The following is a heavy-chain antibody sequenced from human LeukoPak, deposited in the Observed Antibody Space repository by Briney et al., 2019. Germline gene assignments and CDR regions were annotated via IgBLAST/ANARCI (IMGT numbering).Heavy chain of an antibody. CDR1: GGSISIGGYS. V-gene: IGHV4-30-2*01. Sequence: SEALSLTCAVYGGSISIGGYSWSWIRQPPGKGLEWIGYIYHSGSTYYNPSLKSRVTISVDRSKNQFSLKLSSVTAADTAVYYCARGSTVTTSEYFDYWGQGTLVTVSS. CDR2: IYHSGST. J-gene: IGHJ4*02. D-gene: IGHD4-17*01. CDR3: ARGSTVTTSEYFDY.